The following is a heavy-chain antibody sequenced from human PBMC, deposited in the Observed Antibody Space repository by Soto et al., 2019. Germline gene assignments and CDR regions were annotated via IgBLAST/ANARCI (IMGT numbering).Heavy chain of an antibody. V-gene: IGHV4-34*01. CDR2: INHSGST. CDR3: ARGGARITMVRGVNRYFDY. J-gene: IGHJ4*02. D-gene: IGHD3-10*01. Sequence: SETLSLTCAVYGGSFSGYYWSWIRQPPGKGLEWIGEINHSGSTNYNPSLKSRVTISVDTSKNQFSLKLSSVTAADTAVYYCARGGARITMVRGVNRYFDYWGQGTLVTVSS. CDR1: GGSFSGYY.